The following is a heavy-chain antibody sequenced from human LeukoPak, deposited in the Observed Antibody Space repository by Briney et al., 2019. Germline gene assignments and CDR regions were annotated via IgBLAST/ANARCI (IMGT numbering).Heavy chain of an antibody. CDR2: IRYDGSNK. J-gene: IGHJ4*02. CDR3: AKDITMIVVVISTGPLDY. V-gene: IGHV3-30*02. CDR1: GFAFGSEA. Sequence: GGSLRLSCAVSGFAFGSEAMSWVRQAPGKGLEWVAFIRYDGSNKYYADSVKGRFTISRDNSKNTLYLQMNSLRAEDTAVYYCAKDITMIVVVISTGPLDYWGQGTLVTVSS. D-gene: IGHD3-22*01.